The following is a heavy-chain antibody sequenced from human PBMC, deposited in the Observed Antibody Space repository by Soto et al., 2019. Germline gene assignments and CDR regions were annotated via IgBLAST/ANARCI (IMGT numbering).Heavy chain of an antibody. V-gene: IGHV4-4*02. CDR2: IHHSGNS. J-gene: IGHJ4*02. D-gene: IGHD1-26*01. CDR1: GAFISSTSSGDW. CDR3: AKMVGTTLVDY. Sequence: QVQLQESGPGLVKPSGTLSLTCTVSGAFISSTSSGDWWSWVRQPPGKGLEWIGEIHHSGNSNYNPSLKSRVTMSVDKSKNQFSLRLSSVTAADTAVYYCAKMVGTTLVDYWGQGTLVTVSS.